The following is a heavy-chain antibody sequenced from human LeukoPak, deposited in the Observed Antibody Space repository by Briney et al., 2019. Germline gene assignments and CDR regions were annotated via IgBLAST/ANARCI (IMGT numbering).Heavy chain of an antibody. CDR1: GGSISSSSYY. CDR2: IYYSGST. CDR3: ARITVTTYLYYYYYGMDV. D-gene: IGHD4-11*01. V-gene: IGHV4-39*01. J-gene: IGHJ6*02. Sequence: SETLSLTCTVSGGSISSSSYYWGWIRQPPGKGLEWIGSIYYSGSTYYNPSLKSRVTISVDTSKNQFSLKLSSVTAADTAVYYCARITVTTYLYYYYYGMDVWGQGTTVTVSS.